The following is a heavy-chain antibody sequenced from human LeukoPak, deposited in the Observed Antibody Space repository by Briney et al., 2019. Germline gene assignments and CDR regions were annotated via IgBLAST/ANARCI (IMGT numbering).Heavy chain of an antibody. CDR3: ARGPWRGAFDI. J-gene: IGHJ3*02. V-gene: IGHV4-30-4*01. D-gene: IGHD1-26*01. CDR2: IYYSGST. CDR1: GGSISSDDYY. Sequence: SETLSLTCTVSGGSISSDDYYWSWIRPPPGKGMEYIGYIYYSGSTYYNPSLKSRVTISVDTSKNQFSLKLSSVTAADTAVYYCARGPWRGAFDIWGQGTMVTVSS.